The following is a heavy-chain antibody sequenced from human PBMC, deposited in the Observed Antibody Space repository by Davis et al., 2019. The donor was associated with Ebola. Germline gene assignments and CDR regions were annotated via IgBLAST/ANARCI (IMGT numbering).Heavy chain of an antibody. CDR3: AKDGGYSSPSYGMDV. V-gene: IGHV3-33*06. D-gene: IGHD6-13*01. Sequence: PGGSLRLSCAASGFTFSSSGMHWVRQAPGKGLEWVAVIWYDGSNKYYADSVKGRFTISRDNSKNTLYLQMNSLRAEDTAVYYCAKDGGYSSPSYGMDVWGQGTTVTVSS. CDR1: GFTFSSSG. CDR2: IWYDGSNK. J-gene: IGHJ6*02.